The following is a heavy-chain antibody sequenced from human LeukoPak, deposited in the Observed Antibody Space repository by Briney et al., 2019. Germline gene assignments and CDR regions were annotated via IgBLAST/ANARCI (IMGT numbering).Heavy chain of an antibody. J-gene: IGHJ4*02. CDR1: GYSFTIYW. CDR3: ARRRDLYSGSYYPFDY. D-gene: IGHD1-26*01. Sequence: GESLKISCKGSGYSFTIYWIGWVRQMPGKGLEWMGIVYPGDSDIKYSPSFQGQVTISADKSISTAYLQWSSLKASDTAMYYCARRRDLYSGSYYPFDYWGQGTLVTVSS. CDR2: VYPGDSDI. V-gene: IGHV5-51*01.